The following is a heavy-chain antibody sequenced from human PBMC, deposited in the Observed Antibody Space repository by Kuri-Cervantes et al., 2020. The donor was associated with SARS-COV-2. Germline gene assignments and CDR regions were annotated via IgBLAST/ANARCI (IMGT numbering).Heavy chain of an antibody. D-gene: IGHD1-20*01. CDR2: FGFSDGLI. CDR1: GFTFRTYS. J-gene: IGHJ4*03. Sequence: ETLSLTCVVSGFTFRTYSMNWVRQAPGRGLEWISYFGFSDGLIYYADSVKGRFTVSVDNAKNSFYLQMNAVRAEDTAVYYCARDYNWVLDYWGHGALVTVSS. CDR3: ARDYNWVLDY. V-gene: IGHV3-48*01.